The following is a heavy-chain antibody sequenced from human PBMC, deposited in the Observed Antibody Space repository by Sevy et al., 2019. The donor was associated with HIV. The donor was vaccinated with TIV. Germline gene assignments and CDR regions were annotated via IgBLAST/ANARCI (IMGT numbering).Heavy chain of an antibody. V-gene: IGHV4-39*01. CDR1: GGSISSSSYY. J-gene: IGHJ6*02. Sequence: SQTLSLTCTVSGGSISSSSYYWGWIRQPPGKGLEWIGSIYYSGSTYYNPSLKSRVTISVDTSKNQFSLKLSSVTAADTAVYYCVVSMVRGGYYYYGMDVWGQGTTVTVSS. CDR3: VVSMVRGGYYYYGMDV. D-gene: IGHD3-10*01. CDR2: IYYSGST.